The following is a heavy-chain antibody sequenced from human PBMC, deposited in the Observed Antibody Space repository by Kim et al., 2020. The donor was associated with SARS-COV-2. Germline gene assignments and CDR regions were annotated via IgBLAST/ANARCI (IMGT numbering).Heavy chain of an antibody. CDR2: IWYDGSNK. CDR3: ARAGYIAARPPFDY. D-gene: IGHD6-6*01. J-gene: IGHJ4*02. V-gene: IGHV3-33*01. CDR1: GFTFSSYG. Sequence: GGSLRLSCAASGFTFSSYGMHWVRQAPGKGLEWVAVIWYDGSNKYYADSVKGRFTISRDNSKNTLYLQMNSLRAEDTAVYYCARAGYIAARPPFDYWGQGALGTVSS.